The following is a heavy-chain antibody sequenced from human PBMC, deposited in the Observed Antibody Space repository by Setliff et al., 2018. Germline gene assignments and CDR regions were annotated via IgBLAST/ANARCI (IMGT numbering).Heavy chain of an antibody. V-gene: IGHV4-39*07. J-gene: IGHJ6*02. CDR2: IYYSGST. CDR1: GGSISSRSYY. Sequence: TLSLTCTVSGGSISSRSYYWGWIRQPSGKGLEWIGSIYYSGSTYYKPSLKSRVTISVDTSKNQFSLKLSSVTAADTAVYYCARVPSYGSGSYYYYYYGMDVWGQGTTVTVSS. D-gene: IGHD3-10*01. CDR3: ARVPSYGSGSYYYYYYGMDV.